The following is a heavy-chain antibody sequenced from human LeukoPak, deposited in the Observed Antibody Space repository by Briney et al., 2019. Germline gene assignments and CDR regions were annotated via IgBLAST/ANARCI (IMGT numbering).Heavy chain of an antibody. V-gene: IGHV3-11*04. CDR1: GFTFSDYY. Sequence: SGGSLRLSCAASGFTFSDYYMSWIRQAPGKGLEWVSYISSSGSTIYYADSVKGRFTISRDNAKNSLYLQMNSLRAEDTAVYYCARNQNGDYYYYYGMDVWGQGTTVTVSS. D-gene: IGHD4-17*01. CDR2: ISSSGSTI. J-gene: IGHJ6*02. CDR3: ARNQNGDYYYYYGMDV.